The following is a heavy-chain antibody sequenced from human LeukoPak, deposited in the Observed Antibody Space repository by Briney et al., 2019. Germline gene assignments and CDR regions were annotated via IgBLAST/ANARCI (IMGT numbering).Heavy chain of an antibody. V-gene: IGHV5-51*01. D-gene: IGHD2-21*02. Sequence: GESLKISCKGSGYSFTIYWIGWVRQMPGKGLEWMGIIYPGDSDTRYSPSFQGQVTISADKSIRTAYLQGSSLKASDTAMYYCARGHYYYYYYMDVWGKGTPVTVSS. J-gene: IGHJ6*03. CDR2: IYPGDSDT. CDR1: GYSFTIYW. CDR3: ARGHYYYYYYMDV.